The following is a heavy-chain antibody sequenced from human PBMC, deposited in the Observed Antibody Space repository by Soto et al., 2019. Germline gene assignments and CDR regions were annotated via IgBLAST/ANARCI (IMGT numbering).Heavy chain of an antibody. V-gene: IGHV1-2*04. CDR3: ARGSPTTPPFDY. D-gene: IGHD1-1*01. CDR1: GYTFTAYY. CDR2: INPNNGGT. J-gene: IGHJ4*02. Sequence: QVQLVQSGADLKKPGASVKVSCKASGYTFTAYYMHWVRQAPGPGLEWMGWINPNNGGTSYAPKFEGWVTMTRDTSSSTAYMEVRRLTSDDPDVYSCARGSPTTPPFDYWGQGTLVTVSS.